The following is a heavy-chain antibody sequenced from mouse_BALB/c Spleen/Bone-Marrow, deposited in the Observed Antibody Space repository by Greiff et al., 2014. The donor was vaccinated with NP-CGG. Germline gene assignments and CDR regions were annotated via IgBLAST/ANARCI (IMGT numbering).Heavy chain of an antibody. CDR1: GYSFTGYT. V-gene: IGHV1-18*01. Sequence: EVQRVESGPELVKPGASMKISCKASGYSFTGYTMNWVKQSHGKNLEWIGLINPYNGGTSYNQKFKGKATLTVDKSSSTAYMELLSLTSEDSAVYYWARGYRSSYWYFDVWGAGTTVTVSS. CDR2: INPYNGGT. J-gene: IGHJ1*01. D-gene: IGHD1-1*01. CDR3: ARGYRSSYWYFDV.